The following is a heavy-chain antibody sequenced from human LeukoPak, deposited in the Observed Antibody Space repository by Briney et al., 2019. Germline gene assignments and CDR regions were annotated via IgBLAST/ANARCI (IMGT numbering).Heavy chain of an antibody. CDR3: AKVDGSGYYQVPVDY. CDR1: GFTFSGFS. Sequence: GGSLRLSCAASGFTFSGFSMSWVRQAPGKGLEWVSAISGSGGSTYYADSVKGRFTISRDNSKNTLYLQMNSLRAEDTAVYYCAKVDGSGYYQVPVDYWGQGTLVTVSS. J-gene: IGHJ4*02. V-gene: IGHV3-23*01. CDR2: ISGSGGST. D-gene: IGHD3-22*01.